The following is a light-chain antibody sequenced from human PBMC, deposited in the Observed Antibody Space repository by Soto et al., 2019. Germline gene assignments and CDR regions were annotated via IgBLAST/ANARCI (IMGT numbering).Light chain of an antibody. CDR3: QQRHMWPIT. CDR1: QSVGSSY. V-gene: IGKV3D-20*02. Sequence: DIVLTQSPGTLPLTPGGTATLSCRASQSVGSSYLAWFQQKPGQAPRLLIYAASSRATGIPDRFSGSGSGTDFTLTISRLEPEDSAVYYCQQRHMWPITFGQGRRLEIK. CDR2: AAS. J-gene: IGKJ5*01.